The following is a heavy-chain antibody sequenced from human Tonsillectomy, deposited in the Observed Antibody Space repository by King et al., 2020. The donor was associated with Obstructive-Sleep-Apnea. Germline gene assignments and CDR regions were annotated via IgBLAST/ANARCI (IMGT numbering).Heavy chain of an antibody. CDR3: AKVSYYDFWSGYPCSFDY. CDR1: GFTFSNYA. V-gene: IGHV3-23*04. Sequence: VQLVESGGGLVQPGGSPRLSCAASGFTFSNYAMSWVRQAPGKGLEWVSAISGSGGSTYYADSVKDRFPISRDNSKNTLSLQMNNVRAEDTALYYCAKVSYYDFWSGYPCSFDYWGQGTLVTVSS. CDR2: ISGSGGST. J-gene: IGHJ4*02. D-gene: IGHD3-3*01.